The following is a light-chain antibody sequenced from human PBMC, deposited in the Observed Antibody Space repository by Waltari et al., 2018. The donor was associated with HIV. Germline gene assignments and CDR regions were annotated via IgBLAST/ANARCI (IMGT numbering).Light chain of an antibody. J-gene: IGLJ2*01. CDR3: CSYTGTGIV. V-gene: IGLV2-23*02. Sequence: QSALTQLASVSGSPRQSITISCTGTSTAVGAYNLLSWYQQHPNKAPKLMIFEVTKRPSGVSDRFSGSRSGNTASLTISGLQTEDEGDYYCCSYTGTGIVFGGGTKLTVL. CDR2: EVT. CDR1: STAVGAYNL.